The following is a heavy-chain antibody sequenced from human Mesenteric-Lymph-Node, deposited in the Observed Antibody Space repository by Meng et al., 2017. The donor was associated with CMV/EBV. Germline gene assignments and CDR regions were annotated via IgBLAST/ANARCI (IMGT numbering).Heavy chain of an antibody. Sequence: VQLQQWGAGLLKPSETLSVTCAFYGGSFSGYYWNWIRQSPEKGLEWIGEINHSGSTTYNPSFTSRIIISVDTSTNQISLNMSSVTAADTAVYYCARGSSYDILTGYFDYWGQGALVTVSS. CDR3: ARGSSYDILTGYFDY. V-gene: IGHV4-34*02. D-gene: IGHD3-9*01. CDR2: INHSGST. CDR1: GGSFSGYY. J-gene: IGHJ4*02.